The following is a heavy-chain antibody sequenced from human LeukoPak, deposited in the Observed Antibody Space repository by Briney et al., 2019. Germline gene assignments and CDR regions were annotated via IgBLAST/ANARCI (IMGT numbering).Heavy chain of an antibody. Sequence: ASVKVSCKASGYTFTGYYMHWVRQAPGQGLEWMGWINPNSGGTNYAQKFQGRVTMTRDTSISTAYMELSRLRSDDTAVYYCARDVWSGYYGAFDIWGQRTMVTVSS. CDR2: INPNSGGT. J-gene: IGHJ3*02. D-gene: IGHD3-3*01. CDR1: GYTFTGYY. V-gene: IGHV1-2*02. CDR3: ARDVWSGYYGAFDI.